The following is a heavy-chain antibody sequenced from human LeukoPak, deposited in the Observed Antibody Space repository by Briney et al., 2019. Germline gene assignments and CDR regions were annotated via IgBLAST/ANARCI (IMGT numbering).Heavy chain of an antibody. CDR1: GYTFTSYD. CDR3: VRDGHRLYDYYYYYMDV. J-gene: IGHJ6*03. D-gene: IGHD2-2*02. CDR2: ISVYNGHT. V-gene: IGHV1-18*01. Sequence: ASVKVSCKASGYTFTSYDINWVRQATGQGIEWMGWISVYNGHTNYAQKLQGRVTMTTDASTTTAYMELRSLRSDDTAVYYCVRDGHRLYDYYYYYMDVWGKGTTVTVSS.